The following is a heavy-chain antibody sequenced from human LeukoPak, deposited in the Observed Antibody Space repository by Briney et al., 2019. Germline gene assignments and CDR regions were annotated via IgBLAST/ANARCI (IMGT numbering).Heavy chain of an antibody. D-gene: IGHD3-22*01. Sequence: PSETLSLTCTVSGVSIRSFYWSWIRQPPGKGLEWIGYIYYSGSTNYNSSLKSRVTMSVDTSKNQFSLKLSSVTAADTAVYYCARPDSSGYYYPYWGQGTLVTVSS. CDR3: ARPDSSGYYYPY. CDR1: GVSIRSFY. CDR2: IYYSGST. V-gene: IGHV4-59*01. J-gene: IGHJ4*02.